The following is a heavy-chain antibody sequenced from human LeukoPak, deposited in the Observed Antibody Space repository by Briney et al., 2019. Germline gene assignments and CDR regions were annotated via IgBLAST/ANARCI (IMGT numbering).Heavy chain of an antibody. D-gene: IGHD3-10*01. CDR2: INHSGST. CDR3: AREPYYYGSGSYYSFDY. CDR1: GGSFSGYY. J-gene: IGHJ4*02. V-gene: IGHV4-34*01. Sequence: PSETLSLTCAVYGGSFSGYYWSWIRQPPGKGLEGMGEINHSGSTNYNPSLKSRVTISVDTSKNQFSLKLSSVTAADTAVYYCAREPYYYGSGSYYSFDYWGQGTLVTVSS.